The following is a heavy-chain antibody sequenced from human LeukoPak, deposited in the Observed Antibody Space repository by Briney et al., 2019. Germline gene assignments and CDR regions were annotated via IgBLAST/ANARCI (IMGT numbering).Heavy chain of an antibody. J-gene: IGHJ4*02. CDR3: ARHKVTEQWLVPLLYFDY. Sequence: SETLSLTCTVSGGSISSDYWSWIRQHPGKGLEWIGYIYYSGSTYYNPSLKSRVTISVDTSKNQFSLKLSSVTAADTAVYYCARHKVTEQWLVPLLYFDYWGQGTLVTVSS. D-gene: IGHD6-19*01. CDR1: GGSISSDY. CDR2: IYYSGST. V-gene: IGHV4-59*08.